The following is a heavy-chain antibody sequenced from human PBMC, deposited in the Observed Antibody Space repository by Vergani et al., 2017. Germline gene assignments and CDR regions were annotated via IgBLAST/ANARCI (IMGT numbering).Heavy chain of an antibody. J-gene: IGHJ4*02. CDR3: AKDRSYSGNSHFDY. CDR2: ISGSGGST. D-gene: IGHD1-26*01. V-gene: IGHV3-23*01. CDR1: AFTFSTYA. Sequence: EVQLLESGGGLVQPGGSLRLSCAASAFTFSTYAMSWVRQAPGRGLEWVSVISGSGGSTNYADSVKGRFTISRDNSKNKLYLQMNSLRAEDRAVYYCAKDRSYSGNSHFDYWGQGTLVTVSS.